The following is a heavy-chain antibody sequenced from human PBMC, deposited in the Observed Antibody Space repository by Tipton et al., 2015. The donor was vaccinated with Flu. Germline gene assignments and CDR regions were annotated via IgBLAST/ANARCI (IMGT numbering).Heavy chain of an antibody. Sequence: SLRLSCGVSGGSISSNHWWTWVRQSPGKGLEWIGEIYHSGSTKYNPSLKSRVTISVDTSKSRFSLELTSVTAADTAVYFCARASVDISTFPSFDPWGQGILVAVSS. D-gene: IGHD3-16*01. CDR3: ARASVDISTFPSFDP. CDR2: IYHSGST. J-gene: IGHJ5*02. V-gene: IGHV4-4*01. CDR1: GGSISSNHW.